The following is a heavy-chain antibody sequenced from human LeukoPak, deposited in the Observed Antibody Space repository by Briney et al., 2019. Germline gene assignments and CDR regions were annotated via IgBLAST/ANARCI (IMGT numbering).Heavy chain of an antibody. V-gene: IGHV4-34*01. CDR3: ARGAIVATVNWFDP. CDR1: GGSFSGYY. J-gene: IGHJ5*02. Sequence: SETLSLTCAVYGGSFSGYYWSWLRQPPGKGLEWIGEINHSGRTNYNPSLKSRVTISVDTSKNQFSLKLSSVTAADTAVYYCARGAIVATVNWFDPWGQGTLVTVSS. D-gene: IGHD5-12*01. CDR2: INHSGRT.